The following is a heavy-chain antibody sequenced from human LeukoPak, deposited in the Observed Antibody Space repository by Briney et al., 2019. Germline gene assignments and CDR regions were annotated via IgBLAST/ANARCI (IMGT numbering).Heavy chain of an antibody. CDR1: GFTFSGYW. CDR3: ARGCSGGSCYPFDY. D-gene: IGHD2-15*01. CDR2: IYYSGST. Sequence: GSLRLSCVASGFTFSGYWMHWVRQAPGKGLEWIGSIYYSGSTYYNPSLKSRVTISVDTSKNQFSLKLSSVTAADTAVYYCARGCSGGSCYPFDYWGQGTLVTVSS. V-gene: IGHV4-38-2*01. J-gene: IGHJ4*02.